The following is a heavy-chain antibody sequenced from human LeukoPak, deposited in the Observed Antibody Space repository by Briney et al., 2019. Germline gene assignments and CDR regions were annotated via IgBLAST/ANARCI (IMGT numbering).Heavy chain of an antibody. CDR2: IDWDEDK. D-gene: IGHD3-9*01. CDR3: ARMGYDILTGYCYYFDY. CDR1: GFSLSTSGMC. Sequence: SGPALFKPTQTLTLTCTFSGFSLSTSGMCVSWIRQPPEKALEWLAHIDWDEDKYYSTSLKTRLTISKDNSKNQVVLTMTTMDPVDTATYYCARMGYDILTGYCYYFDYWGQGTLVTVSS. V-gene: IGHV2-70*01. J-gene: IGHJ4*02.